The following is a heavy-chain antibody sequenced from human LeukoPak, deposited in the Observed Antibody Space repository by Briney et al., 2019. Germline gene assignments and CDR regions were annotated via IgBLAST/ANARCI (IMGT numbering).Heavy chain of an antibody. Sequence: GGSLRLSCAASGFTFSSYGMHWVRQAPGKGLEWVSGISDSGGRTYNADSVKGRFTISGDNSKNTLYLQMNSLRVEDTAVYYCAKGTLRGSSNWYHHGMDIWGQGTTVTVSS. CDR1: GFTFSSYG. J-gene: IGHJ6*02. V-gene: IGHV3-23*01. CDR3: AKGTLRGSSNWYHHGMDI. CDR2: ISDSGGRT. D-gene: IGHD6-13*01.